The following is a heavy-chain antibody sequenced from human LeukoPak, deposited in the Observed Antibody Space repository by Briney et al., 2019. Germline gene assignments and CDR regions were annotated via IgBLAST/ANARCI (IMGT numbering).Heavy chain of an antibody. Sequence: GGSLRLSCAASGFTFSSYAMSWVRQAPGKGLEWVSAISGSGGSTYYADSVKGRFTISRDNSKNTLYLQMNSLRAEDTAVYYCAKGTIGYCSSTSCYTSFDYWGQGTLVTVSS. CDR2: ISGSGGST. V-gene: IGHV3-23*01. CDR1: GFTFSSYA. J-gene: IGHJ4*02. D-gene: IGHD2-2*02. CDR3: AKGTIGYCSSTSCYTSFDY.